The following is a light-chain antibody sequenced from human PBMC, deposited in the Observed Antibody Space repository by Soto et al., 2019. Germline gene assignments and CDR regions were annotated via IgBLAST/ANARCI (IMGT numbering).Light chain of an antibody. V-gene: IGKV4-1*01. CDR3: QQYYSIPLT. CDR2: WAS. CDR1: QGVLYSSNNKNY. J-gene: IGKJ4*01. Sequence: DIVMTHSPYSLSVSLGERATINCKSSQGVLYSSNNKNYLAWYQQKPGQPPKLLIYWASTRESGVPDRFSGSGSGTDFTLTISSLQAEDVAVYYCQQYYSIPLTFGGGTKVDIK.